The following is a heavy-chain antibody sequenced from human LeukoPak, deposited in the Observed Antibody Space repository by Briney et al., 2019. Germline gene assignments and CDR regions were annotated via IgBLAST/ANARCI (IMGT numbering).Heavy chain of an antibody. V-gene: IGHV3-20*04. CDR3: ARAQTYGDSRLLLDY. D-gene: IGHD4-17*01. CDR1: GFTFDEYG. Sequence: GGSLRLSCAASGFTFDEYGMTWVRHAPGKGLEWGSGINWNGGSTGYADSVEGRFTISRDNAKNSQYLQMNSLRVEDTALYYCARAQTYGDSRLLLDYWGQGTLVTVSS. J-gene: IGHJ4*02. CDR2: INWNGGST.